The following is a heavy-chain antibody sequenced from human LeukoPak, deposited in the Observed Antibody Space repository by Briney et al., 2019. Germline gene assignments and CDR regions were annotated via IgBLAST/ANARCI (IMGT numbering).Heavy chain of an antibody. V-gene: IGHV1-2*02. D-gene: IGHD3-10*01. Sequence: VKVSCKASGYTFTGYYMHWVRQAPGQGLEWMGWINPNSGGTNYAQKFQGRVTMTRDTSISTAYMDLSSLISDDTAVYYCARGGSSSGSYYYGVDAWGQGTTVTVSS. CDR3: ARGGSSSGSYYYGVDA. CDR2: INPNSGGT. J-gene: IGHJ6*02. CDR1: GYTFTGYY.